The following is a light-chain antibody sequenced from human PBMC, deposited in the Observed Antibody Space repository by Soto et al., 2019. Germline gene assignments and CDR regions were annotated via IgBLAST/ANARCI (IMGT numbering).Light chain of an antibody. V-gene: IGLV2-14*01. CDR2: DVS. J-gene: IGLJ1*01. CDR3: SSYTSSSTLGV. CDR1: SSDVGGYNY. Sequence: QSVLTQPASLSGPPGQSITISCTGTSSDVGGYNYVSWYQQHPGKAPKLMIYDVSNRPSGVSNRFSGSKSGNTASLTISGLQAEDEADYYCSSYTSSSTLGVFGTGTKVTVL.